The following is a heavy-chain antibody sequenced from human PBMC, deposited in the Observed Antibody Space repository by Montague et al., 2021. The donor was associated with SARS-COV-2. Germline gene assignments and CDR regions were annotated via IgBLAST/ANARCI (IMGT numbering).Heavy chain of an antibody. CDR1: GDSITSKTHY. CDR3: ARCPVGVAARLRYYFDQ. V-gene: IGHV4-39*01. D-gene: IGHD6-6*01. CDR2: LLTSGTT. J-gene: IGHJ4*02. Sequence: SETLSLTCTVSGDSITSKTHYWDWVRQPPGKGLEWIGRLLTSGTTNFNPSLKSRLTISGGTSKNEFYLKVSSVTAADTAVYYCARCPVGVAARLRYYFDQWGQGTLVTVSS.